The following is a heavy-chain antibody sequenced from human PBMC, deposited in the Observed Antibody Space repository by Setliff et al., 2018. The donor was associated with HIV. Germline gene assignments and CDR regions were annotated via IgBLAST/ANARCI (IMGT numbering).Heavy chain of an antibody. CDR3: AIIRETGSPY. V-gene: IGHV3-11*04. CDR1: GFSFRDYY. CDR2: ITSTGTTT. Sequence: PVGSLRLSCAASGFSFRDYYMTWVRQAPGRGLEWVSYITSTGTTTLYADSLRGRFTASRDNAESTLYLQMNNLRAEDTAVYYCAIIRETGSPYWGQGTQVTVSS. D-gene: IGHD3-9*01. J-gene: IGHJ4*02.